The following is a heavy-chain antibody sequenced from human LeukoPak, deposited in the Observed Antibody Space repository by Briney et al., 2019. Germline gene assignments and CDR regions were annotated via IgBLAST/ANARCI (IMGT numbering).Heavy chain of an antibody. D-gene: IGHD3-22*01. CDR1: GGPISSYY. V-gene: IGHV4-59*08. CDR3: ARRMYYYDSSGYGGYWLDP. Sequence: PSETLSLTCTVSGGPISSYYWSWIRQPPGKGLEWIGYIYYSGSTNYNPSLKSRVTISVDTSKNQFSLKLSSVTAADTAVYYCARRMYYYDSSGYGGYWLDPWGQGTLVTVSS. J-gene: IGHJ5*02. CDR2: IYYSGST.